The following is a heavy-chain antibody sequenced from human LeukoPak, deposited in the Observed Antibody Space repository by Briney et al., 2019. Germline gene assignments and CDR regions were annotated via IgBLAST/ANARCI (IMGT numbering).Heavy chain of an antibody. D-gene: IGHD6-13*01. J-gene: IGHJ4*02. V-gene: IGHV3-48*03. Sequence: VGSLRLSCAASGFSFSSYEMNWVRQAPGKGLEWISYISASGTLTHYGDSVEGRFTISRDNSKNTLYLQMNSLRAEDTAVYYCARDLMGIAYRGAFYYWGQGTLVTVSS. CDR1: GFSFSSYE. CDR2: ISASGTLT. CDR3: ARDLMGIAYRGAFYY.